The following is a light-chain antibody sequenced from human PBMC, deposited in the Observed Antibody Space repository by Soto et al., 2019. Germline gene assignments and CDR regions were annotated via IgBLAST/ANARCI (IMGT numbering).Light chain of an antibody. V-gene: IGLV2-14*03. CDR2: DVG. Sequence: QSVLAQPASVSGSPGQSITISCTGTSSYFGGYNSVSWYQHHPGKAPNLILYDVGDRPSGVSYRFSGSKSGNTASLTISGLQAVDEADYYCSSYTSSSTNVFGTGTKVTVL. J-gene: IGLJ1*01. CDR3: SSYTSSSTNV. CDR1: SSYFGGYNS.